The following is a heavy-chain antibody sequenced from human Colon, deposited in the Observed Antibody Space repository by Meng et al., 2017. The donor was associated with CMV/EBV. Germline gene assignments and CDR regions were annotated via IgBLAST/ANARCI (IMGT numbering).Heavy chain of an antibody. V-gene: IGHV1-18*01. CDR1: GFTFTAYY. D-gene: IGHD6-13*01. Sequence: ASVKVSCKTSGFTFTAYYLHWVRQAPGQGPEWMGWISTYNGNTNTAQRFQDRVTMTRETVTSTVYMELRSLRSDDTAVYFCARARGWGSRSRPFDFWGQGTLVTVSS. CDR3: ARARGWGSRSRPFDF. J-gene: IGHJ4*02. CDR2: ISTYNGNT.